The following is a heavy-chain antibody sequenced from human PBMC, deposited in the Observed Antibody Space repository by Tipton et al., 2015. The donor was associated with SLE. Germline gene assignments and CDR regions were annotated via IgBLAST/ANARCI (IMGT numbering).Heavy chain of an antibody. D-gene: IGHD4-17*01. V-gene: IGHV4-59*11. CDR2: ISYRGST. CDR1: GGSIRSHY. J-gene: IGHJ2*01. Sequence: TLSLTCTVSGGSIRSHYWSWIRQPPGKGLEWIGYISYRGSTNYSPSLKSRVTMSVDTSTNQFSLYLSSVTAADTAVYYCARDAVTHGGGYFDLWGRGTLFTVSS. CDR3: ARDAVTHGGGYFDL.